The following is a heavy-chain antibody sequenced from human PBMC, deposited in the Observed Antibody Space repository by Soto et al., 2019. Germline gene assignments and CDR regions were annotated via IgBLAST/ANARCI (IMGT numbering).Heavy chain of an antibody. V-gene: IGHV4-39*01. CDR3: ARQRVIAAAGSIDD. J-gene: IGHJ4*02. CDR1: GGSMSSSQYY. CDR2: IYYSGIT. D-gene: IGHD6-13*01. Sequence: PXETLSLTFTVYGGSMSSSQYYWGWIRQPPGKGLEWIVSIYYSGITYHNPSLKSRVTISVDTSKNQFSLKLSSVTAADTAVYYCARQRVIAAAGSIDDWGQGTLVTVSS.